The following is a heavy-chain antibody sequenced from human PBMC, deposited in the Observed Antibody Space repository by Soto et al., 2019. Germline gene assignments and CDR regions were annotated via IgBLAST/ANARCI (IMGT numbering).Heavy chain of an antibody. CDR1: GVNFQTKV. CDR3: ARGPFRPSAMDV. J-gene: IGHJ6*02. Sequence: PVNVTCLNSGVNFQTKVFSCVQQAPGQGLEWMGGTIPALGKTHYIEKFQGRVTITVDDATRTVYMEVRDLTSEDTAIYYCARGPFRPSAMDVWGQGTTVTVSS. CDR2: TIPALGKT. V-gene: IGHV1-69*10. D-gene: IGHD3-10*01.